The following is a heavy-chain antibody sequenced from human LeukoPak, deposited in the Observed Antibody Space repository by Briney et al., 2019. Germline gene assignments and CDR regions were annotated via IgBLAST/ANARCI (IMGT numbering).Heavy chain of an antibody. CDR1: GFTFSSYS. CDR3: ATVSPPYYDILTGYSGYYFDY. D-gene: IGHD3-9*01. V-gene: IGHV3-21*01. J-gene: IGHJ4*02. Sequence: GGSLRLSCSASGFTFSSYSMNWVRQAPGKGLEWVSSISSSSSYIYYADSVKGRFTISRDNAKNSLYLQMNSLRAEDTAVYYCATVSPPYYDILTGYSGYYFDYWGQGTLVTVSS. CDR2: ISSSSSYI.